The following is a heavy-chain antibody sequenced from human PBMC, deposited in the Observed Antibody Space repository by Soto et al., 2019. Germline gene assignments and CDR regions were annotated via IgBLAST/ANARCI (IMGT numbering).Heavy chain of an antibody. CDR3: ARGGRFDWPSYYYYYGMDV. CDR1: GGSSSGYY. Sequence: SETLSLTCAVYGGSSSGYYWSWIRQPPGKGLEWIGEINHSGSTNYNPSLKSRVTISVDTSKNQFSLKLSSVTAADTAVYYCARGGRFDWPSYYYYYGMDVWGQGTTVTVSS. J-gene: IGHJ6*02. V-gene: IGHV4-34*01. CDR2: INHSGST. D-gene: IGHD3-9*01.